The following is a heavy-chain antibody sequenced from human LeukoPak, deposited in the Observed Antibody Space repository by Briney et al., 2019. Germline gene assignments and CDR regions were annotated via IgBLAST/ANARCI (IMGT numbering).Heavy chain of an antibody. J-gene: IGHJ4*02. CDR2: IIPIFGTA. CDR1: GGTFSSYA. V-gene: IGHV1-69*13. D-gene: IGHD5-24*01. Sequence: SVKVSCKASGGTFSSYAISWVRQAPGQGLEWMGGIIPIFGTANYAQKSQGRVTITADESTSTAYMELSSLRSEDTAVYYCARSPGDGWYFDYWGQGTLVTVSS. CDR3: ARSPGDGWYFDY.